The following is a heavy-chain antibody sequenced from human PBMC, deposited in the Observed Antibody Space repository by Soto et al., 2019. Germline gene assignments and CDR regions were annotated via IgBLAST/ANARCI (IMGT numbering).Heavy chain of an antibody. Sequence: PSETLSLTCTVSGGSISSYYWSWIRQPPGKGLEWIGYIYYSGSTNYNPSLKSRVTISVDTSKNQFSLKLSSVTAADTAVYYCATVVGGCSGGSCYSVMLEPDDYYYYYMDVWGKGTTVTVSS. D-gene: IGHD2-15*01. J-gene: IGHJ6*03. CDR1: GGSISSYY. V-gene: IGHV4-59*01. CDR3: ATVVGGCSGGSCYSVMLEPDDYYYYYMDV. CDR2: IYYSGST.